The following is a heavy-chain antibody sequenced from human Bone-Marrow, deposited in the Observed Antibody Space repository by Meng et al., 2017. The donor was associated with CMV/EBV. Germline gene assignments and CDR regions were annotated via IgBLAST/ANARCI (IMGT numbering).Heavy chain of an antibody. Sequence: CSNYWGLIRHPPGKGLEWIASIHYSGSTYYNPSLKSRVTISVDTSKNQFSLKLSSVTAADTAVYYCARDYDILTGTLAYYYYGMDVWGQGTTVTVSS. CDR2: IHYSGST. D-gene: IGHD3-9*01. J-gene: IGHJ6*02. CDR3: ARDYDILTGTLAYYYYGMDV. V-gene: IGHV4-39*07. CDR1: CSNY.